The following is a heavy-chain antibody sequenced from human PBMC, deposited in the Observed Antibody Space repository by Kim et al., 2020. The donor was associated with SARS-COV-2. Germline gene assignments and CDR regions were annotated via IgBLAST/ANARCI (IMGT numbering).Heavy chain of an antibody. J-gene: IGHJ4*02. CDR1: GFTFSSYG. D-gene: IGHD3-22*01. Sequence: GGSLRLSCAASGFTFSSYGMHWVRQAPGKGLEWVAVISYDGSNKYYADSVKGRFTISRDNSKNTLYLQMNSLRAEDTAVYYCAKDYNSSGYYPDYWGQGTLVSVSS. V-gene: IGHV3-30*18. CDR2: ISYDGSNK. CDR3: AKDYNSSGYYPDY.